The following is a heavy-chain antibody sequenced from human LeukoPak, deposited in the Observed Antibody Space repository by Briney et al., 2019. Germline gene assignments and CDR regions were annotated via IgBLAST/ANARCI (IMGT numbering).Heavy chain of an antibody. V-gene: IGHV1-2*02. D-gene: IGHD3-22*01. Sequence: ASVKVSCKASGYTFTSYYLHWVRQAPGQGLEWMGWINPNSGGTNYAQKFQGRVTMTRDTSISTAYMELSRLRSDDTAEYYCARALYYDSSGYYSSSYYYFQHWGRAPWSPSPQ. CDR1: GYTFTSYY. J-gene: IGHJ1*01. CDR2: INPNSGGT. CDR3: ARALYYDSSGYYSSSYYYFQH.